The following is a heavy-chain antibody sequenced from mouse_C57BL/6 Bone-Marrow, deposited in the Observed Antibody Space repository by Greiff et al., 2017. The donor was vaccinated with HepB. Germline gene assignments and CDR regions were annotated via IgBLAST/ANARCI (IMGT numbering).Heavy chain of an antibody. CDR3: ERSEGYVFFAY. Sequence: VHLVESGGGLVQPGGSLPLSCAASGFTFSDYGMAWVRPAPRKGLEWVAFISNLAYSIYYADTVTGRFTLSRDNGNNTLYLEMSSRRSEDTAMYYCERSEGYVFFAYWGQGTLVTVAA. CDR1: GFTFSDYG. D-gene: IGHD2-2*01. CDR2: ISNLAYSI. V-gene: IGHV5-15*01. J-gene: IGHJ3*01.